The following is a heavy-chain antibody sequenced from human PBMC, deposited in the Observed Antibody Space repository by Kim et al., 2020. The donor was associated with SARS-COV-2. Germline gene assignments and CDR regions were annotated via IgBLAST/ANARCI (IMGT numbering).Heavy chain of an antibody. Sequence: GGSLRLSCAASGFTFSNHWMHWVRQAPGKGLVWVSYINSDGSDTKYADSVKGRFTVSRDNAKNKLYLQMNSLRAEDTAVYLCARGGAGAVDYWGQGTLVTVSS. CDR1: GFTFSNHW. D-gene: IGHD1-26*01. CDR3: ARGGAGAVDY. J-gene: IGHJ4*02. V-gene: IGHV3-74*03. CDR2: INSDGSDT.